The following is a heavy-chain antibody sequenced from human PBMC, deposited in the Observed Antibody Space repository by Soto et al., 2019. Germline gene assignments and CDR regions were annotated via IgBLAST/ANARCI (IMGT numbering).Heavy chain of an antibody. CDR2: ISAYNGNT. D-gene: IGHD3-3*01. V-gene: IGHV1-18*01. Sequence: GASVKVSCKASGYTFTSYGISWVRQAPGQGLEWMGWISAYNGNTNYAQKLQGRVTMTTDTSTSTAYMELRSLRSDDTAVYYCARTFGVVIQNWFDPWGQGTLVTVSS. CDR3: ARTFGVVIQNWFDP. J-gene: IGHJ5*02. CDR1: GYTFTSYG.